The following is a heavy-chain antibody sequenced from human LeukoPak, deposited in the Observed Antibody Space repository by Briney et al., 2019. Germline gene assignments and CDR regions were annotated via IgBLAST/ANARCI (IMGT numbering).Heavy chain of an antibody. Sequence: ASVKDSCKASGYTFTGYYMHWVRQAPGQGLEWMGWINPNSGGTNYAQKFQGRVTMTRDTSISTAYMELSRLRSDGTAVYYCARVDYYDSSGYYPGFDPWGQGTLVTVSS. CDR3: ARVDYYDSSGYYPGFDP. V-gene: IGHV1-2*02. CDR1: GYTFTGYY. J-gene: IGHJ5*02. D-gene: IGHD3-22*01. CDR2: INPNSGGT.